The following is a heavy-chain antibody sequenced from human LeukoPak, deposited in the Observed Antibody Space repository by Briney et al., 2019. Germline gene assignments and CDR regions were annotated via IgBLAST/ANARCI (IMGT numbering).Heavy chain of an antibody. J-gene: IGHJ3*02. D-gene: IGHD4-17*01. CDR2: INLDGSTT. CDR1: GFTSTDYW. CDR3: ARVRSHDYGDYWALGNAFDI. Sequence: GGSLRLSCDASGFTSTDYWMHWVRQPPGKGLMWVSRINLDGSTTTYADSVQGRFTISRDNAKNTLYLQMNSLRVEDTAVYYCARVRSHDYGDYWALGNAFDIWGQGTMVTVSS. V-gene: IGHV3-74*03.